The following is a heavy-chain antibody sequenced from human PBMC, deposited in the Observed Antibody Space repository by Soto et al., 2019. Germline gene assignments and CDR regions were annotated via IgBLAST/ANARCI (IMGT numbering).Heavy chain of an antibody. J-gene: IGHJ5*02. CDR3: ARDPGDGSGCHFDP. CDR2: IIPIFGTA. CDR1: GGTFSSYA. V-gene: IGHV1-69*13. D-gene: IGHD6-19*01. Sequence: GASVKVSCKASGGTFSSYAISWVRQAPGQGLEWMGGIIPIFGTANYAQKFQGRVTITADESTSTAYMELSSLRSEDTAVYYCARDPGDGSGCHFDPWGQGTLVNVSS.